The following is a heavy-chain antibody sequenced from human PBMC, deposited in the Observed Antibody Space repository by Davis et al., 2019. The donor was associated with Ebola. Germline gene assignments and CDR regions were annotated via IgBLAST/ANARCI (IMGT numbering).Heavy chain of an antibody. CDR2: VYGGTGDT. D-gene: IGHD1-1*01. CDR1: GGTFSSYA. Sequence: AASVKVSCKASGGTFSSYAMHWVRQAPGQRLEWMGWVYGGTGDTKYSEKLQGRVTITTDTSTSTAYMEVGILRSDDTAVYYCARAQFPTTSDHWGQGTLVTVSS. CDR3: ARAQFPTTSDH. V-gene: IGHV1-3*01. J-gene: IGHJ4*02.